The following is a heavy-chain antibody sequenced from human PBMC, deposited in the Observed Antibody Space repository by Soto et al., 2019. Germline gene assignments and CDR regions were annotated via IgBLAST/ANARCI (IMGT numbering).Heavy chain of an antibody. V-gene: IGHV4-39*01. D-gene: IGHD6-13*01. CDR2: IYYIGSN. CDR1: GGSISSSSFH. J-gene: IGHJ5*02. CDR3: ARRERAAGTDWWFDP. Sequence: QLQLQESGPGLVKPSETLSLTCTVSGGSISSSSFHWGWIRQPPGKGLEWIGSIYYIGSNYYSPSIKSRVSISVDSSTNRFSLKLSSVTGADTAVYYCARRERAAGTDWWFDPWCQGTLVTVSS.